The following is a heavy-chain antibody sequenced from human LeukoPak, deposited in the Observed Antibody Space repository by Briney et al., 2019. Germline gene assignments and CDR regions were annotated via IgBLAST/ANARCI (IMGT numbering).Heavy chain of an antibody. D-gene: IGHD2/OR15-2a*01. Sequence: GGSLRLSCAASGFTFSSYAMTWVRQAPGKGLEWVSGISGSGGTTYYADSVKGRFTISRDNSNNTLYLQMNSLRAEDTAVYYCAKDRWNSVIVPALGDLGYWGQGTLVTVSS. V-gene: IGHV3-23*01. CDR2: ISGSGGTT. CDR3: AKDRWNSVIVPALGDLGY. J-gene: IGHJ4*02. CDR1: GFTFSSYA.